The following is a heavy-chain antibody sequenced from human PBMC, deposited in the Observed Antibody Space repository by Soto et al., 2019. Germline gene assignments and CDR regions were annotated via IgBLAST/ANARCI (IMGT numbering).Heavy chain of an antibody. CDR2: MNPNSGNT. CDR1: GYTFTSYD. J-gene: IGHJ6*02. V-gene: IGHV1-8*01. Sequence: QVQLVQSGAEVKKPGASVKVSCKASGYTFTSYDINWVRQATGQGLEWMGWMNPNSGNTGYAQKFQGRVTMTRNTSISTADMELSSLRSEDTAVYYCARVTTDLNYYYYYGMDVWGQGTTVTVSS. D-gene: IGHD1-1*01. CDR3: ARVTTDLNYYYYYGMDV.